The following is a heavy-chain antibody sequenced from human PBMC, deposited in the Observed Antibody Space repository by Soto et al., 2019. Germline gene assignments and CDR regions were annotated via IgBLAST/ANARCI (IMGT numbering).Heavy chain of an antibody. V-gene: IGHV1-18*01. J-gene: IGHJ4*02. D-gene: IGHD2-2*01. CDR3: ARDRSSSDY. Sequence: QVHLVQSGAEVKKPGASVKVSCKASGYTFSNYGISWVRQAPGQGLEWMGWISAYNGHTDYAQKFQGRVTMTVDTSTSTAYMELRSLTSDDTAVYFCARDRSSSDYWGQGTLVTVSS. CDR1: GYTFSNYG. CDR2: ISAYNGHT.